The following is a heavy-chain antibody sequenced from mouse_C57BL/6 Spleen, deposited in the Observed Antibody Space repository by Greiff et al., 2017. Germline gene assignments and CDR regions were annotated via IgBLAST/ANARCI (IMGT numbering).Heavy chain of an antibody. CDR2: IYPGSGNT. V-gene: IGHV1-76*01. Sequence: VKLQESGAELVRPGASVKLSCKASGYTFTDYYINWVKQRPGQGLEWIARIYPGSGNTYYNEKFKGKATLTAEKSSSTAYMQLSSLTSEDSAVYFCARSKVVDYWGQGTSVTVSS. D-gene: IGHD1-1*01. J-gene: IGHJ4*01. CDR1: GYTFTDYY. CDR3: ARSKVVDY.